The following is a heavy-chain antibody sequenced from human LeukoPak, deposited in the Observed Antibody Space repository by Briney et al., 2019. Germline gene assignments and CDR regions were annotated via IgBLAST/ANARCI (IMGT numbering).Heavy chain of an antibody. CDR1: GGSFSGYH. Sequence: SETLSLTCAVYGGSFSGYHWSWIRQPPGKGLEWIGEINHSGGTNYNPSLKSRVTISVDTSKNQFSLKLNSVTAADTAVYYCARMIDSGYDLEPDAFDIWGQGTMVTVSS. CDR3: ARMIDSGYDLEPDAFDI. CDR2: INHSGGT. V-gene: IGHV4-34*01. D-gene: IGHD5-12*01. J-gene: IGHJ3*02.